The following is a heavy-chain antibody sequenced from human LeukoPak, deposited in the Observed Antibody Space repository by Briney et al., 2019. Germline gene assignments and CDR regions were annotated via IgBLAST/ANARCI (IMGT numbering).Heavy chain of an antibody. CDR3: AKLPSGGGSYRFDY. CDR1: GFTFSSYA. D-gene: IGHD1-26*01. V-gene: IGHV3-23*01. Sequence: LTGGSLRLSCAASGFTFSSYAMSWVRQAPGKGLEWVSDISGSGGSTYYADSVKGRFTISRDNSKNTLYLQMNSLRAEDTAVYYCAKLPSGGGSYRFDYWGQGTLATVSS. J-gene: IGHJ4*02. CDR2: ISGSGGST.